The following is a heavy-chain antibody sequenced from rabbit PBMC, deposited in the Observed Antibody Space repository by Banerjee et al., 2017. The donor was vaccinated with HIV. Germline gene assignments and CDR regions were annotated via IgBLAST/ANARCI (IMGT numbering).Heavy chain of an antibody. Sequence: QSLEESGGDLVKPGASLTLTCTASGIDFSSTCYMCWVRQAPGKGLEWIACIDTGSSGSTYYASWAKGRFTISKISSTTVTLHMNSLTAADTATYFCARVVAGYYFNLWGPGTLVTVS. CDR3: ARVVAGYYFNL. J-gene: IGHJ4*01. V-gene: IGHV1S40*01. CDR2: IDTGSSGST. D-gene: IGHD4-1*01. CDR1: GIDFSSTCY.